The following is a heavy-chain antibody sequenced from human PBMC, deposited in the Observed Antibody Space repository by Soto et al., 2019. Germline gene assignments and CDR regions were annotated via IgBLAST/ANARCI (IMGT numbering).Heavy chain of an antibody. CDR3: AGGDSGSFDS. D-gene: IGHD3-16*01. Sequence: LRLSCAASGFTFSDYYFTWIRQAPGKGLEWVSYISFSGSTIYYADSVKGRFTISRDNAKNSLYLQMNNLRPEDTAVYYCAGGDSGSFDSWGQGTLVTVSS. CDR1: GFTFSDYY. J-gene: IGHJ4*02. CDR2: ISFSGSTI. V-gene: IGHV3-11*01.